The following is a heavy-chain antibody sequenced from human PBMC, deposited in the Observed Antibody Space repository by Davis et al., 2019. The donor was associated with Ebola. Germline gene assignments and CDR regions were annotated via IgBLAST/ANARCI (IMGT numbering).Heavy chain of an antibody. J-gene: IGHJ4*02. Sequence: PGGSLRLSCAASGFTFSSYEMNWVRQAPGKGLEWVSYISSSGSTIYYADSVKGRFTISRDNSKKTLYLQMNSLRAEDTAVYYCAKDPGYSGYDWGFMEYWGQGTLVTVSS. CDR2: ISSSGSTI. CDR3: AKDPGYSGYDWGFMEY. D-gene: IGHD5-12*01. V-gene: IGHV3-48*03. CDR1: GFTFSSYE.